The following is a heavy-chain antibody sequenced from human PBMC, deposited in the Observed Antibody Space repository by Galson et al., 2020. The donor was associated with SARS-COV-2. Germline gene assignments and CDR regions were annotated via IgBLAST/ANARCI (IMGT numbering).Heavy chain of an antibody. D-gene: IGHD6-13*01. V-gene: IGHV1-69*13. CDR2: IIPIFGTA. J-gene: IGHJ6*02. CDR3: ARDLWRIAGQGGRYYYYGMDV. Sequence: SVKVSCKASGGTFSSYAISWVRQAPGQGLEWMGGIIPIFGTANYAQKFQGRVTITADESTSTAYMELSSLRSEDTAVYYCARDLWRIAGQGGRYYYYGMDVWGQGTTVTVSS. CDR1: GGTFSSYA.